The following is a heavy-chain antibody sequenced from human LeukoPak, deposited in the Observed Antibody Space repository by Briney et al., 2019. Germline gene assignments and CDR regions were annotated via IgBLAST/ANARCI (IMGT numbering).Heavy chain of an antibody. Sequence: GGSLRLSCAASGFTFSSYSMNWVRQAPGKGLEWISSISSSSSYIYYADSVKGRFTISRDNSKNTLYLQMNSLRAEDTAVYYCAKDGKYYYDSSGYRLDYWGQGTLVTVSS. V-gene: IGHV3-21*04. CDR3: AKDGKYYYDSSGYRLDY. CDR2: ISSSSSYI. J-gene: IGHJ4*02. D-gene: IGHD3-22*01. CDR1: GFTFSSYS.